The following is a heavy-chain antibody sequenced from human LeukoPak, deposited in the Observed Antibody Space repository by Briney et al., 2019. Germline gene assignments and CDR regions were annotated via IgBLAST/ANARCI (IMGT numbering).Heavy chain of an antibody. Sequence: GGSLRLSCAASGFTFSNCAMHWVRQAPGKGLEWVAIISYDGSNEYYGDSVKGRFTISRDNSKNTLYLQMNSLRAEDTAVYYCARGGPQYGGYVHYWGQGTLVTVSS. V-gene: IGHV3-30*04. D-gene: IGHD4/OR15-4a*01. CDR3: ARGGPQYGGYVHY. CDR2: ISYDGSNE. CDR1: GFTFSNCA. J-gene: IGHJ4*02.